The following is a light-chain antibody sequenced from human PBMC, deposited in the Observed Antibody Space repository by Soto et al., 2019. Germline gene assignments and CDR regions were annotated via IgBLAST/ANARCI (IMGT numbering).Light chain of an antibody. J-gene: IGLJ3*02. CDR2: MDS. CDR3: QMWDSSTVV. V-gene: IGLV3-9*01. CDR1: NIGSKN. Sequence: SYELTQPLSVSVALGQTARVTCGGNNIGSKNVHWYQQKPGQAPVLVIYMDSYRPSGIPERFSGYNSGNTATLAISRAQGGEDADYYCQMWDSSTVVFGGGTKLTVL.